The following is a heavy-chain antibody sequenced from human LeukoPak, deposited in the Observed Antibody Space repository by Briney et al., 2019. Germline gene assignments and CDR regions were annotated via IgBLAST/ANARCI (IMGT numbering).Heavy chain of an antibody. CDR2: VDHTGST. V-gene: IGHV4-59*01. J-gene: IGHJ3*02. CDR1: DDSITMYY. Sequence: SETLSLTCTVSDDSITMYYWTWIRQPPGKGLEWIGYVDHTGSTKFNPSLNGRVSISRDTSNNFFSLRLRSVTAADTAVYYCARDLYSSRTNDAFVIWGQGTMVTVSS. D-gene: IGHD6-13*01. CDR3: ARDLYSSRTNDAFVI.